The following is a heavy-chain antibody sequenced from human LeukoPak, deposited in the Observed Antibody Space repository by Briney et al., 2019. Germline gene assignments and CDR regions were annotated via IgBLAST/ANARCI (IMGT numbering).Heavy chain of an antibody. V-gene: IGHV1-2*02. CDR2: INPNSGGT. CDR3: ARGDDIVVVPAAIGY. CDR1: GYTFTGYY. Sequence: ASVKVSYKASGYTFTGYYMHWVRQAPGQGLEWRGWINPNSGGTNYAQKFQGRVTMTRDTSISTAYMELSRLRSDDTAVYYCARGDDIVVVPAAIGYWGQGTLVTVSS. J-gene: IGHJ4*02. D-gene: IGHD2-2*01.